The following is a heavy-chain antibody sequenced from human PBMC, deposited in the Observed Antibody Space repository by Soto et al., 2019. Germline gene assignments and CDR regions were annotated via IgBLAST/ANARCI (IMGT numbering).Heavy chain of an antibody. V-gene: IGHV1-58*01. CDR2: IVVGSGNT. Sequence: SVKVSCKASGFTFTSSSVQWVLQARGERLEWIGWIVVGSGNTNYAQKFQERVTITRGMSTSTAYMELSSLRSEDTAVYYCAADVAYYDSSGYSFDYWGQGTLVTVSS. CDR1: GFTFTSSS. D-gene: IGHD3-22*01. J-gene: IGHJ4*02. CDR3: AADVAYYDSSGYSFDY.